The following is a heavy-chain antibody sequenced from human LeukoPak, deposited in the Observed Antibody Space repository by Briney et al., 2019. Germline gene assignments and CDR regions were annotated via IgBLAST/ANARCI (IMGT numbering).Heavy chain of an antibody. CDR1: GSIFTSYW. CDR3: ARSRRCSSTSCYYGMDV. CDR2: IYPGDSDT. J-gene: IGHJ6*02. Sequence: GASLQISCKGSGSIFTSYWIGWVRPLPGKGLEWMGIIYPGDSDTNYSPSFQRQVTISADKSISTAYLQWSSLKASDTAMYYCARSRRCSSTSCYYGMDVWGQGTTVTVSS. D-gene: IGHD2-2*01. V-gene: IGHV5-51*01.